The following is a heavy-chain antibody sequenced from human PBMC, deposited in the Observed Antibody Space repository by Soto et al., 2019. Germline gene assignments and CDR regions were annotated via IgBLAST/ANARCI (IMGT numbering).Heavy chain of an antibody. Sequence: PSETLSLTCTLYAGSISSNSWSWIRQPPGKGLEWIGYIYYSGSTNYNPSLKRRVTISVDTSKNQLSLKLSSVTAADTAVYYCAKRIMETSYFDYWGQGTLVIVSS. J-gene: IGHJ4*02. V-gene: IGHV4-59*01. CDR3: AKRIMETSYFDY. CDR1: AGSISSNS. D-gene: IGHD3-16*01. CDR2: IYYSGST.